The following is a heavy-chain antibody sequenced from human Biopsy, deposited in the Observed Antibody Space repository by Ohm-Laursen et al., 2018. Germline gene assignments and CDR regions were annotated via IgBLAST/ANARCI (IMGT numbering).Heavy chain of an antibody. D-gene: IGHD3-3*01. Sequence: TLSLTCTVSGESMGTYYWTWIRQPPGKGLEWIASIYYSGTTNKNPSLKSRVTISVDTSKRRFYLELSSVTAADTAIYYCARVRGGFLEWFDYWGQGTLITVSS. CDR3: ARVRGGFLEWFDY. CDR1: GESMGTYY. J-gene: IGHJ5*01. CDR2: IYYSGTT. V-gene: IGHV4-59*01.